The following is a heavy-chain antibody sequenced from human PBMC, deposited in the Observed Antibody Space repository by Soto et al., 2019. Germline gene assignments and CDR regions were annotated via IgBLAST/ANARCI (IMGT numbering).Heavy chain of an antibody. CDR1: GGSVSSGRYY. D-gene: IGHD5-18*01. J-gene: IGHJ4*02. Sequence: PSETLSLTCTVSGGSVSSGRYYWSWIRQPPGKGLEYIGYVSDSGSTNYNPSLKSRVTISVDTSKNQLSLRLSSVTAADTAVYYCARERAGIQLSFDYWGQGSLVTVS. CDR2: VSDSGST. V-gene: IGHV4-61*01. CDR3: ARERAGIQLSFDY.